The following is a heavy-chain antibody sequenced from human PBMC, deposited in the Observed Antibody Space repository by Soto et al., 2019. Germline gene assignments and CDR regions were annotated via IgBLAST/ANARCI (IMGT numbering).Heavy chain of an antibody. Sequence: NPSETLSLTCAVYGGSFSGYYWSWIRQPPGKGLEWIGEINHSGSTNYNPSLKSRVTISVDTSKNQFSLKLSSVTAADTAVYYCARGLGDSSSNYLGQGTLVTVSS. D-gene: IGHD6-6*01. CDR2: INHSGST. V-gene: IGHV4-34*01. J-gene: IGHJ4*02. CDR1: GGSFSGYY. CDR3: ARGLGDSSSNY.